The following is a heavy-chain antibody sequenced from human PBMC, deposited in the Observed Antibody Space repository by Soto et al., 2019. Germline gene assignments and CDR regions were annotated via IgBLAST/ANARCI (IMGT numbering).Heavy chain of an antibody. J-gene: IGHJ4*02. D-gene: IGHD3-22*01. Sequence: LRLSCAASGFTFSSYAMSWVRQAPGKGLEWVSAISGSGAGTYYVDSVKGRFTISRDNSKDTLYLQIDSLRVEDTAVYYCAKEEKVYYDNSGSPDYWGQGTLVTVSS. CDR1: GFTFSSYA. CDR2: ISGSGAGT. V-gene: IGHV3-23*01. CDR3: AKEEKVYYDNSGSPDY.